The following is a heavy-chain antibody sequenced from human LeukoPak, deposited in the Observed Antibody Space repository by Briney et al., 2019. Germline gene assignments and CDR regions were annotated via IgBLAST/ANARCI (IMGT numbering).Heavy chain of an antibody. CDR2: ISVYNGNT. V-gene: IGHV1-18*01. CDR1: GYTFSSYG. Sequence: GASVKVSCKASGYTFSSYGITWVRQAPGQGLEWMGWISVYNGNTKSAQNLQGRVIMTTDTSTNTAHMELRSLRSDDTAVYYCARIASDGSGTNRYWGQGTQVIVSS. J-gene: IGHJ4*02. CDR3: ARIASDGSGTNRY. D-gene: IGHD3-10*01.